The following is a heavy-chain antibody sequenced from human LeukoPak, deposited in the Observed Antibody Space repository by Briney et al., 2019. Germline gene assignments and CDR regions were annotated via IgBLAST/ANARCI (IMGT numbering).Heavy chain of an antibody. D-gene: IGHD4-11*01. CDR3: ARVGHDYRIDY. Sequence: SETLSLTCTVSGGSISSSSYYWGWIRQPPGKGLEWIGSIYYSGSTYYNPSLKSRVTISVDTSKNQFSLKLSSVTAADTAVYYCARVGHDYRIDYWGQGTLVTVSS. CDR2: IYYSGST. J-gene: IGHJ4*02. CDR1: GGSISSSSYY. V-gene: IGHV4-39*07.